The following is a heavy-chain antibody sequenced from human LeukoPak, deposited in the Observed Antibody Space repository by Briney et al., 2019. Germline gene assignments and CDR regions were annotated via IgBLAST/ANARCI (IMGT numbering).Heavy chain of an antibody. Sequence: GGSLRLSCAASGFTLSSYSMSWVRQAPGKGLEWVANIKEDGSEKKYVDSVKGRFTISRDNAKNSLYLQMNSLRAEDTAVYYCARAVTTALDYWGQGTLVTVSS. CDR3: ARAVTTALDY. V-gene: IGHV3-7*01. J-gene: IGHJ4*02. CDR2: IKEDGSEK. CDR1: GFTLSSYS. D-gene: IGHD4-17*01.